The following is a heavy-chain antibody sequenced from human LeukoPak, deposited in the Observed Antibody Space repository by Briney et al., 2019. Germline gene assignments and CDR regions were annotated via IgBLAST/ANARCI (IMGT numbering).Heavy chain of an antibody. CDR2: INHSGST. V-gene: IGHV4-34*01. D-gene: IGHD2-15*01. CDR3: ARDHIWGGYLNWFDP. CDR1: GGSFSGYY. Sequence: SETLSLTCAVYGGSFSGYYWSWIRQPPGKGPEWIGEINHSGSTNYNPSLKSRVTISVDTSKNQFSLKLSSVTAADTAVYYCARDHIWGGYLNWFDPWGQGTLVTVSS. J-gene: IGHJ5*02.